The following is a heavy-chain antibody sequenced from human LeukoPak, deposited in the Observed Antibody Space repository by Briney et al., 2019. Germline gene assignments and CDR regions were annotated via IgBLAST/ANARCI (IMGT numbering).Heavy chain of an antibody. D-gene: IGHD1-26*01. CDR2: IYYSGST. CDR3: ARGSYSGSYYVHY. Sequence: SETLFLTCTVSGGSVSSGSYYWSWIRQPPGEGLEWIGYIYYSGSTNYNPSLKSRVTISVDTSKNQFSLKLSSVTAADTAVYYCARGSYSGSYYVHYWGQGTLVTVSS. V-gene: IGHV4-61*01. J-gene: IGHJ4*02. CDR1: GGSVSSGSYY.